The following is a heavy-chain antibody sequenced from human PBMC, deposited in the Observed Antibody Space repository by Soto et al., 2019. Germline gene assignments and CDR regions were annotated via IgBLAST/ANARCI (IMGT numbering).Heavy chain of an antibody. D-gene: IGHD3-3*01. CDR3: ARATPAYYDFWSGYFREYGMHV. Sequence: ASVKVSCKASGYTFTGYYMHWVRQAPGQGLEWMGWINPNSGGTNYAQKFQGWVTMTRDTSISTAYRELSRLRSDDTAVYYCARATPAYYDFWSGYFREYGMHVWGQGNTVTVSS. CDR2: INPNSGGT. V-gene: IGHV1-2*04. CDR1: GYTFTGYY. J-gene: IGHJ6*02.